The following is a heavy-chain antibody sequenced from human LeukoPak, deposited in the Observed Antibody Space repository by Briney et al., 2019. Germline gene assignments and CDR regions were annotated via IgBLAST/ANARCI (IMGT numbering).Heavy chain of an antibody. J-gene: IGHJ4*02. D-gene: IGHD3-16*01. Sequence: GGSLRLSCAASGFIFTDYWMYWVRQAPGRGLAWVANIKEDGSEKNYVDSVKGRFTISRDNAKNSLYLQMNSLRAEDTAMYYCARHIPRGNNFFDYWGQGTLVTVSS. CDR3: ARHIPRGNNFFDY. CDR2: IKEDGSEK. CDR1: GFIFTDYW. V-gene: IGHV3-7*01.